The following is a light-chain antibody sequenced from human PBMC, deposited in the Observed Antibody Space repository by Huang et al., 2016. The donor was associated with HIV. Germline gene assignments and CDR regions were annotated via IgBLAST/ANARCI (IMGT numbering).Light chain of an antibody. J-gene: IGKJ1*01. Sequence: EIVMTQSPATLSVSPGERATLSCRASPSVAKHFAWYQQKPGQAPRLLLYGASTRATGIPARFSGSGSGTEFTLTISSLQSEDFAVYYCHHYSNWPPTWTFGQGTKVEIK. V-gene: IGKV3-15*01. CDR1: PSVAKH. CDR3: HHYSNWPPTWT. CDR2: GAS.